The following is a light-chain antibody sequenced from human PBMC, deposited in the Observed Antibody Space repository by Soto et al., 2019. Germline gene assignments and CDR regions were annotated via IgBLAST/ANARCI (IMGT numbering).Light chain of an antibody. J-gene: IGKJ1*01. V-gene: IGKV3-20*01. CDR3: HQYSSSPRT. Sequence: EVVLTQSPGTLSLSPGERATLSCRASQSVSNNYLAWYQQKPGQAPRLLIYGASTRATGVPDRFSGSGSGIEFTLTISRLEPEDFVVFYCHQYSSSPRTFGQGTRVEVK. CDR1: QSVSNNY. CDR2: GAS.